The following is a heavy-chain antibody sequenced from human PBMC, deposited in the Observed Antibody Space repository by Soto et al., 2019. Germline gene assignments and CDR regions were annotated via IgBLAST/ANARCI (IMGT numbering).Heavy chain of an antibody. CDR3: AKDQREHIVVVTAIVNY. J-gene: IGHJ4*02. Sequence: HPGGSLRLSCAASGFTFSSYAMSWVRQAPGKGLEWVSAISGSGGSTYYADSVKGRFTISRDNSKNTLYLQMNSLRAEDTAVYYCAKDQREHIVVVTAIVNYWGQGTLVTVSS. D-gene: IGHD2-21*02. V-gene: IGHV3-23*01. CDR2: ISGSGGST. CDR1: GFTFSSYA.